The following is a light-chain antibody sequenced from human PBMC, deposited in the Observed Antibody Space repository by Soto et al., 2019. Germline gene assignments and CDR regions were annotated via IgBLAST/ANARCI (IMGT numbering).Light chain of an antibody. Sequence: EIVMTQSPATLSVSQGERATLSCRASQSVSSNLAWYQQKPGQAPRLLIYHASTRAAGVPAKFSGGGSGAAFTLTISSLQSEDCAVYYCQQHDSWPYSFGQGTKLEIK. CDR1: QSVSSN. CDR3: QQHDSWPYS. J-gene: IGKJ2*01. CDR2: HAS. V-gene: IGKV3-15*01.